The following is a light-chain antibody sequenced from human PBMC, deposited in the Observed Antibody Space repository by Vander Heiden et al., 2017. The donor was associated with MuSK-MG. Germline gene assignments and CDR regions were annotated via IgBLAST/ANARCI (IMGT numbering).Light chain of an antibody. J-gene: IGKJ2*01. CDR3: QHDSSSNT. Sequence: EIVSTQSPGTLSLSPGERATLSCRASQSVSSSYLAWYQQKPGQAPRLLICGASISASGIPDRFSGSGCATDLTLTSSIREHEDFAVYYGQHDSSSNTFGQGTKVEIK. CDR1: QSVSSSY. V-gene: IGKV3-20*01. CDR2: GAS.